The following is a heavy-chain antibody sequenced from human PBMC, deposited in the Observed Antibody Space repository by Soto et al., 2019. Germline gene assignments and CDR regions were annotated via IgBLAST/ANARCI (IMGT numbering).Heavy chain of an antibody. CDR1: GGTFSSYS. CDR2: IIPIFGTA. Sequence: SVKVSCKASGGTFSSYSISWVRQAPVQGLEWMGGIIPIFGTANYAQKFQGRVTITADESTSTAYMELSSLRSEDTAVYYCARDGYSSGWRSDYYYGMDVWGQGTTVTVSS. D-gene: IGHD6-19*01. V-gene: IGHV1-69*13. CDR3: ARDGYSSGWRSDYYYGMDV. J-gene: IGHJ6*02.